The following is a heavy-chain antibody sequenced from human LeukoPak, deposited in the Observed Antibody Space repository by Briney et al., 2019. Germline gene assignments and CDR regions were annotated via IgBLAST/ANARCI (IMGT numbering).Heavy chain of an antibody. CDR1: GGSISSYY. Sequence: SETLSLTCTVSGGSISSYYWSWIRQPPGKGLEWIGYIYYSGSTNYNPSLKSRVTISVDTSKNQFSLKLSSVTAADTAVYYCARRDIGWYFDLWGRGTLVTVSS. D-gene: IGHD5-12*01. CDR2: IYYSGST. CDR3: ARRDIGWYFDL. J-gene: IGHJ2*01. V-gene: IGHV4-59*08.